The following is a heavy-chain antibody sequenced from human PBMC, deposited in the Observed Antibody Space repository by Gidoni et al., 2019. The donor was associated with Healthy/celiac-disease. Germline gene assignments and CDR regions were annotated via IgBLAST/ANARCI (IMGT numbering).Heavy chain of an antibody. CDR2: INPSGGST. Sequence: QVQLVQSGAEVKKPGASVKVSCKASGYTFTSYYMHWVRQAPGQGLEWMGIINPSGGSTSYAQKFQGRVTMTRDTSTSTVYMELSSLRSEDTAVYYCARTGIVVVPAAMWYYFDYWGQGTLVTVSS. V-gene: IGHV1-46*03. CDR1: GYTFTSYY. D-gene: IGHD2-2*01. J-gene: IGHJ4*02. CDR3: ARTGIVVVPAAMWYYFDY.